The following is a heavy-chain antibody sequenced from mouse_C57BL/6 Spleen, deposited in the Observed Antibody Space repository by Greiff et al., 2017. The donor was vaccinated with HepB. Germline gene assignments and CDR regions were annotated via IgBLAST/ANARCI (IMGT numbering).Heavy chain of an antibody. CDR3: ARLQGYAMDY. J-gene: IGHJ4*01. CDR2: ISYDGSN. Sequence: ESGPGLVKPSQSLSLTCSVTGYSITSGYYWNWIRQFPGNKLEWMGYISYDGSNNYNPSLKNRISITRDTSKNQFFLKLNSVTTEDTATYYCARLQGYAMDYWGQGTSVTVSS. CDR1: GYSITSGYY. V-gene: IGHV3-6*01.